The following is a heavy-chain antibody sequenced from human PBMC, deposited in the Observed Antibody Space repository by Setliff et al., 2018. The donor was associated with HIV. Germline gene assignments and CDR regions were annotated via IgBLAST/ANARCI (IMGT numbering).Heavy chain of an antibody. CDR2: IYSLTGST. CDR3: ARGASTRDLDY. D-gene: IGHD1-1*01. J-gene: IGHJ4*02. V-gene: IGHV4-61*02. CDR1: GGSISSGSPF. Sequence: SETLSLTCTVSGGSISSGSPFWSWIRQPAGKGLEWIGRIYSLTGSTNYNPSLKSRASISIDTSNNQFSLRLNSVTAADTAVYYCARGASTRDLDYWGQGTLVTVSS.